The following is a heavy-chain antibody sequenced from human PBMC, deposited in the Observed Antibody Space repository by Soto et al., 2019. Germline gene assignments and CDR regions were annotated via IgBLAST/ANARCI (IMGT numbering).Heavy chain of an antibody. CDR1: GFSFSNAW. V-gene: IGHV3-15*07. D-gene: IGHD3-10*01. CDR3: TTDSYINMAIAGFDN. Sequence: GGSLRLSCSASGFSFSNAWVNWLRQAPGKGLEWVGRIKSKADGGTTDFAAPVKGRFAISRDDSKNMMYMEMSSLRTEDTAVYYFTTDSYINMAIAGFDNLGHRTLLPISS. CDR2: IKSKADGGTT. J-gene: IGHJ4*01.